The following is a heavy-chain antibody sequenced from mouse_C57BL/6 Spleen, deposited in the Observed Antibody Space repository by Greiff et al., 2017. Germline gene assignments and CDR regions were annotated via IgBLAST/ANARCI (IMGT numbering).Heavy chain of an antibody. D-gene: IGHD1-1*01. V-gene: IGHV1-20*01. CDR2: INPYNGDT. Sequence: EVQLQQSGPELVKPGDSVKISCKASGYSFTGYFMNWVMQSHGKSLEWIGRINPYNGDTFYNQKFKGKATLTVDKSSSTAHMELRSLTSEDSAVYYCARGYYYGSSSNPFDYWGQGTTLTVSS. CDR3: ARGYYYGSSSNPFDY. J-gene: IGHJ2*01. CDR1: GYSFTGYF.